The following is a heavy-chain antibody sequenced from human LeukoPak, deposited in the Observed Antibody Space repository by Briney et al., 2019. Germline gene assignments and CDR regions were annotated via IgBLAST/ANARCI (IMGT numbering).Heavy chain of an antibody. CDR1: GFTFSSYS. D-gene: IGHD3-22*01. CDR3: ARGGIGVVISDY. Sequence: PGGSLRLSCAASGFTFSSYSMNWVRQAPGKGLEWVSSISSSSSYIYYADSVKGRFTISRDNAKNSLYLQMNSLRAEDTAVYYCARGGIGVVISDYWGQGTLVTVSS. V-gene: IGHV3-21*01. CDR2: ISSSSSYI. J-gene: IGHJ4*02.